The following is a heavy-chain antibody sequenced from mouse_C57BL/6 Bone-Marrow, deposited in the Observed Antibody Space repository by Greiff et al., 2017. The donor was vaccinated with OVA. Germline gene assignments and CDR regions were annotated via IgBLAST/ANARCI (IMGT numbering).Heavy chain of an antibody. Sequence: VKVVESGPGLVAPSQSLSITCTVSGFSLTSYAISWVRQPPGKGLEWLGVIWTGGGTNYNSALKSRLSISKDNSKSQVFLKMNSLQTDDTARYYCARTSYYYGSSWYYFDYWGQGTTLTVSS. CDR3: ARTSYYYGSSWYYFDY. V-gene: IGHV2-9-1*01. J-gene: IGHJ2*01. CDR2: IWTGGGT. D-gene: IGHD1-1*01. CDR1: GFSLTSYA.